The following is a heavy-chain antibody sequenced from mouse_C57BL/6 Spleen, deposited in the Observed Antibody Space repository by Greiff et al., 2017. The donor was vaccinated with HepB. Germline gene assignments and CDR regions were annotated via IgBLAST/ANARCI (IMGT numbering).Heavy chain of an antibody. D-gene: IGHD2-4*01. CDR1: GFTFSSYA. J-gene: IGHJ1*03. V-gene: IGHV5-4*01. Sequence: EVNLVESGGGLVKPGGSLKLSCAASGFTFSSYAMSWVRQTPEKRLEWVATISDGGSYTYYPDNVKGRFTISRDNAKNNLYLQMSHRKSEDTAMYYCARDDYDEYFDVWGTGTTVTVSS. CDR3: ARDDYDEYFDV. CDR2: ISDGGSYT.